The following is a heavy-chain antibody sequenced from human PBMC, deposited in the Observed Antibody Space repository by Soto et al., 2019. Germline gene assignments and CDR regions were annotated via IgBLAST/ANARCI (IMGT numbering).Heavy chain of an antibody. CDR3: VKDEGFCTGGNCYSVARGGFDL. J-gene: IGHJ3*01. CDR2: ISSNGIST. CDR1: GFALSSYA. Sequence: PVGSLRLSCSASGFALSSYAMHWVRQAPGKGLEYVSSISSNGISTYYADSVKGRFTISRDNSQNTLYIQMNSLRPDDTALYYCVKDEGFCTGGNCYSVARGGFDLWGQGTMVTVS. D-gene: IGHD2-15*01. V-gene: IGHV3-64D*06.